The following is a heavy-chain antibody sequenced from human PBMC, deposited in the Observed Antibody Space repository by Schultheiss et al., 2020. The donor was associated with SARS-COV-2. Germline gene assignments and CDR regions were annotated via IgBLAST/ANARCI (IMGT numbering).Heavy chain of an antibody. V-gene: IGHV3-11*06. CDR2: ISSSSSYT. D-gene: IGHD6-19*01. CDR3: ARQSSSGWYPQYFQH. CDR1: GFTFSDYY. J-gene: IGHJ1*01. Sequence: GGSLRLSCAASGFTFSDYYMSWIRQAPGKGLEWVSYISSSSSYTNYADSVKGRFTISRDNAKNSLYLQMNSLRAEDTAVYYCARQSSSGWYPQYFQHWGQGTLVTVSS.